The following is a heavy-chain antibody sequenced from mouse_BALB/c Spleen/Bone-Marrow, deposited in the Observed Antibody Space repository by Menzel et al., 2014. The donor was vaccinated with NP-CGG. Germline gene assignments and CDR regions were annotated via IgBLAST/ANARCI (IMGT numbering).Heavy chain of an antibody. D-gene: IGHD2-1*01. J-gene: IGHJ3*01. CDR3: ASPSDGNPFAY. CDR1: GYTFTSYW. CDR2: INPSNGRT. V-gene: IGHV1S81*02. Sequence: LVESGAELVKPGASVKLSCKASGYTFTSYWMHWVKQRPGQGLEWIGEINPSNGRTNYNEKFKSKATLTVDKSSSTAYMQLSSPTSEDSAVYYCASPSDGNPFAYWGQGTLVTVSA.